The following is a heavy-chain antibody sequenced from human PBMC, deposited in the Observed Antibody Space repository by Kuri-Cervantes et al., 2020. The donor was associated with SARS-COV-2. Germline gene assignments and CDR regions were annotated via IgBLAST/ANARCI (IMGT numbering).Heavy chain of an antibody. CDR3: ARDVGVYYYDSSGYYFDY. D-gene: IGHD3-22*01. CDR1: GFTFSSYW. CDR2: IKQDGSEK. Sequence: GGSLRLSCAASGFTFSSYWMSWVRQAPGKGLEWVANIKQDGSEKYYVDSVKGRFTISRDNAKNSLYLQMNSLRAEDTAVYYCARDVGVYYYDSSGYYFDYWGQGTLVTVSS. J-gene: IGHJ4*02. V-gene: IGHV3-7*01.